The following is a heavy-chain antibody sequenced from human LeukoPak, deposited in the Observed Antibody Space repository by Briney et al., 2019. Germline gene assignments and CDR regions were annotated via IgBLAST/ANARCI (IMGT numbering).Heavy chain of an antibody. CDR3: AKQLGYCSDGSCYFPY. Sequence: GGSLTLSCAASGFTFSSSAMSWVRQAPGKGLEWVSAISNNGGYTYYADSVQGRFTISRDNSKSTLCLQMNSLRAEDTAVYYCAKQLGYCSDGSCYFPYWGQGTLVTVSS. J-gene: IGHJ4*02. CDR1: GFTFSSSA. V-gene: IGHV3-23*01. CDR2: ISNNGGYT. D-gene: IGHD2-15*01.